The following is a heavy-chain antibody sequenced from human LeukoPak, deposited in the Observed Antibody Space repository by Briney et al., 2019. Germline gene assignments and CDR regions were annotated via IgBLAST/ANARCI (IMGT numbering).Heavy chain of an antibody. CDR3: AGGPIVATIEGNYYMDV. D-gene: IGHD5-12*01. J-gene: IGHJ6*03. V-gene: IGHV1-2*02. CDR1: GYTFTGYY. Sequence: GASVKVSCKASGYTFTGYYMHWVRQAPGQGLEWMGWINPNSGGTNYAQKFQGRVTMTRDTSISTAYMELRSLRSDDTAVYYCAGGPIVATIEGNYYMDVWGKGTTVTVSS. CDR2: INPNSGGT.